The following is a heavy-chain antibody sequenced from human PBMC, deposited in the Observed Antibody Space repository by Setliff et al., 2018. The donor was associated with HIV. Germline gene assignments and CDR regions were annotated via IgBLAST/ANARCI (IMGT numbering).Heavy chain of an antibody. V-gene: IGHV3-7*01. CDR2: IKQDGSEK. D-gene: IGHD3-10*01. Sequence: GSLRLSCVASGSNFSRCWMSWVRQAPGKGLEWVGNIKQDGSEKNDVDSVKGRFTISRDNAKNSLYLQMNSLRDDDTAMYYCACEKEGYSGSGGAFENWGQGTMVTVSS. CDR1: GSNFSRCW. CDR3: ACEKEGYSGSGGAFEN. J-gene: IGHJ3*02.